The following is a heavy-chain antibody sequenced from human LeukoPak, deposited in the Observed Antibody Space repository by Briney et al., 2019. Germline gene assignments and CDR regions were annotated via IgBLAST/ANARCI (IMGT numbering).Heavy chain of an antibody. D-gene: IGHD6-13*01. Sequence: PGGSLRLSCAGSGFSLSSHSMNWVRQAPGKGLEWVSSISSSSSYIYYADSVKGRFTISRDNAKKSLYLQMNSLRAEDTAVYYCAKGHGSSWSFIDYWGQGTLVTVST. J-gene: IGHJ4*02. CDR2: ISSSSSYI. CDR1: GFSLSSHS. V-gene: IGHV3-21*01. CDR3: AKGHGSSWSFIDY.